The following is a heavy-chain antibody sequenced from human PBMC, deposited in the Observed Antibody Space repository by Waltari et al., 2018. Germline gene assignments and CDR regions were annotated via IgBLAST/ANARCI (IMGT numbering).Heavy chain of an antibody. CDR3: AICMVRGQRGAFDI. CDR2: INPNSGGT. Sequence: QLQLVQSAAEVKNPGSSVTVSCKASGYAFTGYSMHLVRHAPGQGLEWMGRINPNSGGTNYAQKFQGRVTMTRDTSISTAYMELSRLRSDDTAVYYCAICMVRGQRGAFDIWGQGTMVTVSS. CDR1: GYAFTGYS. D-gene: IGHD3-10*01. V-gene: IGHV1-2*06. J-gene: IGHJ3*02.